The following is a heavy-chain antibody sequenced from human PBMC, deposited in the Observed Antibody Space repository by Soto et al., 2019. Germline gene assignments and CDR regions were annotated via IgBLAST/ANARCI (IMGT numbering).Heavy chain of an antibody. J-gene: IGHJ4*02. V-gene: IGHV1-69*12. CDR1: GGTFNSYA. Sequence: QVQLVQSGAEVKKPGSSVKVSCKASGGTFNSYAISWVRQAPGQGLEWMGGIIPIFDTTNYAQKFRGRVTIIADESTNTAFMDLTSLRSEDTAVYYCARGHCGGDCFDYWGQGTLVTVSS. CDR2: IIPIFDTT. CDR3: ARGHCGGDCFDY. D-gene: IGHD2-21*01.